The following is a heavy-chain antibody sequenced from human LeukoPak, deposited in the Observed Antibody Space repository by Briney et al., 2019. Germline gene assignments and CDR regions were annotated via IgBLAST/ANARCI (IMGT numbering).Heavy chain of an antibody. V-gene: IGHV1-24*01. CDR2: FDPEDGET. D-gene: IGHD6-13*01. CDR1: GYTLTELS. CDR3: ATVGLDRAAAGTIWVWFDP. J-gene: IGHJ5*02. Sequence: GASVKVSCKVSGYTLTELSVHWVRQAPGKGLEWMGGFDPEDGETIYAQKFQGRVTMTEDTSTDTAYMELSSLRSEDTAVYYCATVGLDRAAAGTIWVWFDPWGQGTLVTVSS.